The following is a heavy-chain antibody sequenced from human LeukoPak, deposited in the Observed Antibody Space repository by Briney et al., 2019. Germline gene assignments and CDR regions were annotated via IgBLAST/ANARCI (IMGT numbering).Heavy chain of an antibody. V-gene: IGHV1-69*13. CDR2: IIPIFGTA. Sequence: ASVKVSCKASGGTFSSYAISWVRQAPGQGLEWMGGIIPIFGTANYAQKFQGRVTITADESTSTAYMELSSLRSEDTAVYYCARQNRGVIWTAYWGQGTLVTVSS. D-gene: IGHD3-10*01. CDR3: ARQNRGVIWTAY. CDR1: GGTFSSYA. J-gene: IGHJ4*02.